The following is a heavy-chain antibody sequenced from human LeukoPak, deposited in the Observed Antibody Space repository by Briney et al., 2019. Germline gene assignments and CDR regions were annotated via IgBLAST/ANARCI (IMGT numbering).Heavy chain of an antibody. D-gene: IGHD6-19*01. CDR2: IIPIFGTA. V-gene: IGHV1-69*13. CDR3: ARGRGSSGWYYAFDI. J-gene: IGHJ3*02. CDR1: GGTFSSYA. Sequence: SVTVSCKASGGTFSSYAISWVRQAPGQGLEWMGGIIPIFGTADYAQKFQGRVTITADESTSTAYMELSSLRSEDTAVYYCARGRGSSGWYYAFDIWGQGTMVTVSS.